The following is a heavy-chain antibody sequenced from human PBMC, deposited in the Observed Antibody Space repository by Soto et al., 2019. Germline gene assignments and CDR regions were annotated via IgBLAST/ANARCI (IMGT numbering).Heavy chain of an antibody. Sequence: QVQLQQWGAGLLKPSETLSLTCAVYGGSFSGYYWSWIRQPPGKGLEWIGEINHSGRTNYHPSLKSRVTLSVATSKNQFFLKLSSVTAADTAVYYCARDQGIHYYCMDVWGQGTTVTVSS. V-gene: IGHV4-34*01. D-gene: IGHD2-2*01. CDR1: GGSFSGYY. J-gene: IGHJ6*02. CDR2: INHSGRT. CDR3: ARDQGIHYYCMDV.